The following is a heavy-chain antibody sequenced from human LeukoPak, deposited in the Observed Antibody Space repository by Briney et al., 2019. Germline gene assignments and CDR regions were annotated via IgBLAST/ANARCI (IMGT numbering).Heavy chain of an antibody. CDR1: GYTFSSYG. CDR2: IRVYNGDT. Sequence: ASVKVSCKPSGYTFSSYGISWVRQAPGQGLEWMGWIRVYNGDTNYAQKFKGRVTMTTDTSTNTAYMELRSLGSDDTAVYYCARGGSRVTTINILDYWGQGALVTVSS. D-gene: IGHD5-24*01. CDR3: ARGGSRVTTINILDY. J-gene: IGHJ4*02. V-gene: IGHV1-18*01.